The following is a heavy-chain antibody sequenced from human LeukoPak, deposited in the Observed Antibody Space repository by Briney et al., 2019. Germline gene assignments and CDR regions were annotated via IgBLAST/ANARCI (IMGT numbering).Heavy chain of an antibody. Sequence: GGSLRLSCAASGFTFSSYAMSWVRQAPGKGLEWVSAISGSGGSTYYADSVKGRFTISRDNSKNTLYLQMNSLRAEDTAVYYCAKDFRDLGDKFDAFDIWGQGTMVTVSS. D-gene: IGHD3-16*01. CDR3: AKDFRDLGDKFDAFDI. CDR2: ISGSGGST. V-gene: IGHV3-23*01. CDR1: GFTFSSYA. J-gene: IGHJ3*02.